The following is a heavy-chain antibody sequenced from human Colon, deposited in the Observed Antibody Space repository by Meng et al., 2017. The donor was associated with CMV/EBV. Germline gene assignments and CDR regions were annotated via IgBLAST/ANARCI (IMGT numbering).Heavy chain of an antibody. CDR1: GGSISSSDW. CDR2: IYHSGST. D-gene: IGHD6-13*01. Sequence: QVQLQESGPGLVKPSGPLSLTCAVPGGSISSSDWGSWVRQTPGKGLEGIGEIYHSGSTNYNPSLKSRVSLSVDKSKNHFSLNLFSVTAADTAVYYCARDLGAVAGDGRWFDPWGQGTLVTVSS. J-gene: IGHJ5*02. V-gene: IGHV4-4*02. CDR3: ARDLGAVAGDGRWFDP.